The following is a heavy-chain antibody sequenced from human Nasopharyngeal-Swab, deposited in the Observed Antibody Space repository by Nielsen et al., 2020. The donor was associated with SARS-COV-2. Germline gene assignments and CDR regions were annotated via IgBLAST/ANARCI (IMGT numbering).Heavy chain of an antibody. CDR2: TEIGGTT. CDR3: ARVADRAVAALKNWFDP. Sequence: GESLKISCAVSGLTVSSTYMSWVRQAPGKGLEWVSVTEIGGTTHYADSVKGRFSISRDSSTNTLYLQMNNVRAEDTAVYYCARVADRAVAALKNWFDPWGQGTLVTVSS. CDR1: GLTVSSTY. V-gene: IGHV3-53*01. D-gene: IGHD6-19*01. J-gene: IGHJ5*02.